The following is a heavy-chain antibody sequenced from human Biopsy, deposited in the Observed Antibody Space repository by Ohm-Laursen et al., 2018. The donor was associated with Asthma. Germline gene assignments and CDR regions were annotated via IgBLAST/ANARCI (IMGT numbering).Heavy chain of an antibody. CDR1: GFTFSSYA. CDR3: ARFKRGYSYGYAGVFDY. V-gene: IGHV3-23*01. CDR2: ISGSGVST. D-gene: IGHD5-18*01. J-gene: IGHJ4*02. Sequence: SLRLSCAASGFTFSSYAMRWVRQAPGKGLEWVSAISGSGVSTYYADTVKGRFTISRDNSKNTLYLQMNSLRDEDTAVYYCARFKRGYSYGYAGVFDYWGQGTLVTVSS.